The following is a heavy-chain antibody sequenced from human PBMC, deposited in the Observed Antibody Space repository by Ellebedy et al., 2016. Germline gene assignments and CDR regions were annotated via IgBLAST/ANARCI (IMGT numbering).Heavy chain of an antibody. CDR2: ISSSSSTI. CDR1: GFTFSDYY. J-gene: IGHJ4*02. D-gene: IGHD6-13*01. V-gene: IGHV3-48*02. Sequence: GESLKISXAASGFTFSDYYMNWVRQAPGKRLEWLSYISSSSSTIWYADSVKGRFTVSRDNAKNSLYLQMNSLRDEDSAVYYCSREYSNTWYADFWGQGTLVTVSS. CDR3: SREYSNTWYADF.